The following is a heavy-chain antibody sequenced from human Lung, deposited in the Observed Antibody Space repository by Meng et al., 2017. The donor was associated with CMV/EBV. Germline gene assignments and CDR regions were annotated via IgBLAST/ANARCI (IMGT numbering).Heavy chain of an antibody. CDR2: IYYSGST. V-gene: IGHV4-39*07. Sequence: LXCTVSGGSISSSSYYWGWIRQPPGKGLEWIGSIYYSGSTYYNPSLKSRVTISVDTSKNQFSLKLSSVTAADTAVYYCARDGGKYCSSTSCKSKYYYYGMDVWGQGTTVTVSS. D-gene: IGHD2-2*01. J-gene: IGHJ6*02. CDR1: GGSISSSSYY. CDR3: ARDGGKYCSSTSCKSKYYYYGMDV.